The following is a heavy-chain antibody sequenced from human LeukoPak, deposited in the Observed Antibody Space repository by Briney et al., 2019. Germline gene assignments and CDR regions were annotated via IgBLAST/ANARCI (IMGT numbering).Heavy chain of an antibody. D-gene: IGHD3-22*01. V-gene: IGHV4-34*01. CDR1: GGSFSGYY. Sequence: SSETLSLTCAVYGGSFSGYYWSWIRQPPGKGLEWIGEINHSGSTNYNPSLKSRVTISVDTSKNQFSVKLSSVTAADTAVYYCARLTSTREGYDSSGYYEYFDYWGQGTLVTVSS. CDR3: ARLTSTREGYDSSGYYEYFDY. J-gene: IGHJ4*02. CDR2: INHSGST.